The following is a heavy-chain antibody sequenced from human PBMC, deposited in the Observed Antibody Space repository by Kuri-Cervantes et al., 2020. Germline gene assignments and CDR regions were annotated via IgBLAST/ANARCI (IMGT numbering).Heavy chain of an antibody. CDR3: AKDRSTDYFDS. V-gene: IGHV3-30-3*01. Sequence: GGSPRLSCAASGFTFSSYAMHWVRQAPGKGLGWVAVISYDGSNKYYADSVRGRFTISRDNSKSTLYLQLNRLRAEDTAIYYCAKDRSTDYFDSWGQGTLVTVSS. CDR1: GFTFSSYA. CDR2: ISYDGSNK. J-gene: IGHJ4*02.